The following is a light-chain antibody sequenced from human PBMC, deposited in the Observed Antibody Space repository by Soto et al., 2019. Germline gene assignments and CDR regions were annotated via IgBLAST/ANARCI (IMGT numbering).Light chain of an antibody. CDR1: QSVSYY. CDR2: DAS. Sequence: EIVLTQSPATLSLSPGEGATFSCRASQSVSYYLAWYQQKPGQAPRLLIYDASNRATGIPARFSGSGSGRDFTLTISSLEPEDFAVYYCQQRSNWPLTFGGGTKVEIK. J-gene: IGKJ4*01. V-gene: IGKV3-11*02. CDR3: QQRSNWPLT.